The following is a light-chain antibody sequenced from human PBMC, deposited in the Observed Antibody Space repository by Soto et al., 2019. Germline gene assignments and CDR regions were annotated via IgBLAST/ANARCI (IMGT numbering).Light chain of an antibody. CDR2: GAS. CDR1: QSVSRY. V-gene: IGKV3-20*01. J-gene: IGKJ2*03. CDR3: LQYGSSPYS. Sequence: EIVMTQSPGILSLSPGERATLSCRASQSVSRYLNWFQHKPGQAPRLLIYGASSRAAGIPHRFSESGSGTLFTHTISKLEPEEFSVFHCLQYGSSPYSFGQGSKLEIK.